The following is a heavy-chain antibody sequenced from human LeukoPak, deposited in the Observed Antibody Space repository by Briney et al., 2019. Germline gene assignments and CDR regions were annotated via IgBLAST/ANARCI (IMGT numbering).Heavy chain of an antibody. V-gene: IGHV3-48*04. J-gene: IGHJ4*02. D-gene: IGHD3-22*01. Sequence: GGSLRLSCAASGFTFSTYSMNWVRQAPGKGLEWVSYISSSSNTIYYADSVKGRFTISRDNAKNSLYLQMNSLRAEDTAVYYCARDTYYYDSSGYYSDYWGQGTLVTVSS. CDR1: GFTFSTYS. CDR2: ISSSSNTI. CDR3: ARDTYYYDSSGYYSDY.